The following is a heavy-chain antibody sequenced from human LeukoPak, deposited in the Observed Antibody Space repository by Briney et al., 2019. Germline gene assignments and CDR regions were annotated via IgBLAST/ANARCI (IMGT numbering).Heavy chain of an antibody. CDR2: ISSSSSTI. D-gene: IGHD5-12*01. Sequence: PGGSLRLSCAASGFTFSSYSINWVRQAPGKGLEWVSYISSSSSTIYYADSVKGRFTISRDNAKNSLYLQMNSLRAEDTAAYYCARDDSGYGDSWFDPWGQGTLVTVSS. CDR3: ARDDSGYGDSWFDP. V-gene: IGHV3-48*04. J-gene: IGHJ5*02. CDR1: GFTFSSYS.